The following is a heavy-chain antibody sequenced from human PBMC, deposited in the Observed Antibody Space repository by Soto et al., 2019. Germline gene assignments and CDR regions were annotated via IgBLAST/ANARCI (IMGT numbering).Heavy chain of an antibody. J-gene: IGHJ4*02. Sequence: SETLSLTCTVSGGSMSSNYWTWIRQSPGKGLEWIGYIYYTGSTKYNPSLKSRVTISLDTSNNQFSLRLTSVTSADTAVYYCARGGSYGDFFDYWGQGAQVTVSS. CDR3: ARGGSYGDFFDY. CDR1: GGSMSSNY. CDR2: IYYTGST. V-gene: IGHV4-59*01. D-gene: IGHD4-17*01.